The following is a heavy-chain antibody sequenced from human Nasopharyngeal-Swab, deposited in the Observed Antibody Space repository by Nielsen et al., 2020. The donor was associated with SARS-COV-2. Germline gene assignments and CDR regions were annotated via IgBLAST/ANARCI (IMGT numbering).Heavy chain of an antibody. V-gene: IGHV3-23*01. Sequence: GGSLTLSCAASGFTFSSYAMSWVRQAPGKGLEWVSIISGSGDTTYYADSVKDRFTISRDNSKNTLYLQTNSLRVEDTAVYYCGRSGSGTYSNFDYWGQGTLVTVSS. CDR2: ISGSGDTT. CDR3: GRSGSGTYSNFDY. D-gene: IGHD3-10*01. J-gene: IGHJ4*02. CDR1: GFTFSSYA.